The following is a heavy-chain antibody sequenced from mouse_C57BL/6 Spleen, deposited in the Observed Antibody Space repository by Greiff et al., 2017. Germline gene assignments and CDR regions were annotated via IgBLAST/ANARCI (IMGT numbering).Heavy chain of an antibody. Sequence: QVQLQQSGPELVKPGASVKISCKASGYAFSSSWMNWVKQRPGKGLEWIGRIYPGDGDTNYNGKFKGKATLTADKSSSTAYMQLSSLTSEDSAVYFCAHYYYAMDYWGQGTSVTVSS. V-gene: IGHV1-82*01. J-gene: IGHJ4*01. CDR2: IYPGDGDT. CDR1: GYAFSSSW. CDR3: AHYYYAMDY.